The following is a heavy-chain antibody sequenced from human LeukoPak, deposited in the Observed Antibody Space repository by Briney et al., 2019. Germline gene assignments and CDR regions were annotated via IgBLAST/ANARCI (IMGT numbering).Heavy chain of an antibody. J-gene: IGHJ6*03. CDR2: IYPGDSDT. CDR1: GYSFTSYW. Sequence: GESLKISCKGSGYSFTSYWIGWVRQMPGKGLEWMGIIYPGDSDTRYSPSFQGQVTIAGDKSISTAYLQWSSLKASDTAMYDCARLGRASSPLNYYCCYYMDVWGKGTTVTVSS. V-gene: IGHV5-51*01. D-gene: IGHD6-6*01. CDR3: ARLGRASSPLNYYCCYYMDV.